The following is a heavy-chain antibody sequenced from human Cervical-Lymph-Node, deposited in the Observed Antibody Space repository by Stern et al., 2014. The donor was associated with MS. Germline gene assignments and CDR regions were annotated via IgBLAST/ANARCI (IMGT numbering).Heavy chain of an antibody. J-gene: IGHJ6*02. D-gene: IGHD3-16*01. Sequence: QMQLVQSGGDLVKPGGSLRLSCEASGFTFSDYYMSWIRQAPGKGLEWVSYISGSGSTVYYADSVRGRFTISRDNGKNSLYLHMNSLRVEDTAVYYCAREREGEALLGNNYHGLDVWGQGTTVTVSS. CDR3: AREREGEALLGNNYHGLDV. CDR1: GFTFSDYY. V-gene: IGHV3-11*01. CDR2: ISGSGSTV.